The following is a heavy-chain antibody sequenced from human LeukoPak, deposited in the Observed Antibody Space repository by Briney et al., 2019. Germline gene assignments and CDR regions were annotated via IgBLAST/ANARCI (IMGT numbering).Heavy chain of an antibody. V-gene: IGHV3-74*01. J-gene: IGHJ4*02. CDR1: GFTFSGYA. CDR2: INTDTRGT. CDR3: ARAGAYHFDN. D-gene: IGHD3-16*01. Sequence: GGSLRLSCAASGFTFSGYAMSWVRQAPGKGLVWVSIINTDTRGTYYADSVKGRFTISRDNAKNTLYLQMNSLRAEDTAVYYCARAGAYHFDNWGQGTLVTVSS.